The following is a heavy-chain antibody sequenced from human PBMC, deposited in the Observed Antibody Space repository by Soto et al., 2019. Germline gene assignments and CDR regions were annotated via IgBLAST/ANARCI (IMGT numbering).Heavy chain of an antibody. D-gene: IGHD2-2*01. Sequence: GGSLRLSCAASGFTFSSYSMNWVRQAPGNGLEWVSSISSSSSYIYYADSVKGRFTISRDNAKNSLYLQMNSLRAEDTAVYYCVKGEGYCSSTSCYWGSDYYYYYMDVWGKGTTVTVSS. J-gene: IGHJ6*03. CDR3: VKGEGYCSSTSCYWGSDYYYYYMDV. CDR2: ISSSSSYI. V-gene: IGHV3-21*01. CDR1: GFTFSSYS.